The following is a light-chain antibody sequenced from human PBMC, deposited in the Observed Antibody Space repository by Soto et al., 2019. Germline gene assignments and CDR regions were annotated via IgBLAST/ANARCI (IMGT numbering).Light chain of an antibody. CDR2: NAS. CDR1: ESVSNS. J-gene: IGKJ4*01. Sequence: ETVLTQSPATLSLSPGERATLSCRASESVSNSLAWYQHKPGQAPSLLIYNASNRATGIPARFSGSGSGTDFTLTISSLEPEDFAVYFCQHRAGWPPALTFGGGTKVEIK. V-gene: IGKV3-11*01. CDR3: QHRAGWPPALT.